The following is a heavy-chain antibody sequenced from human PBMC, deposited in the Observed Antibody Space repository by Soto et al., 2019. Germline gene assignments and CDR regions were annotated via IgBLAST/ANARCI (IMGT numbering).Heavy chain of an antibody. CDR2: INHYGST. D-gene: IGHD2-2*01. V-gene: IGHV4-34*01. Sequence: QVQLQQWGAGLLKPSETLSLTCAVYGGSFSSYYWSWIRQPPGKGLEWIGQINHYGSTDYNQSLKTRATISVDPSKKHFPLRLSSVTAADTSMYYCATHCSSTSCYYTFDPWGQGTLVTVSS. J-gene: IGHJ5*02. CDR1: GGSFSSYY. CDR3: ATHCSSTSCYYTFDP.